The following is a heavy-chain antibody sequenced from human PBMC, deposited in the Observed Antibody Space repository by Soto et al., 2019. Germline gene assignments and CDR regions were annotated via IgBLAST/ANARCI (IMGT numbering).Heavy chain of an antibody. CDR2: INQDGSES. J-gene: IGHJ4*02. V-gene: IGHV3-7*01. Sequence: EVQLVESGGGLVQPGGSLRLSCVVSGLAFSTYWMCWVRQAPGKGREWVANINQDGSESYDVDSGKGRFTISRDNAKNSLLLQMNGLRADDTAVYYCALRAREFSSPSCANWGQGALVTVSA. CDR1: GLAFSTYW. CDR3: ALRAREFSSPSCAN. D-gene: IGHD2-2*01.